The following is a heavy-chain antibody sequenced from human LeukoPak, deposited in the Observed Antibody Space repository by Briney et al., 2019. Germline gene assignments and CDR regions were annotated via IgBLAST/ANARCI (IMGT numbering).Heavy chain of an antibody. V-gene: IGHV1-46*01. CDR2: INPSGGST. J-gene: IGHJ4*02. CDR3: AREATMVRGVIITQPHADFDY. D-gene: IGHD3-10*01. CDR1: GYTFTSYY. Sequence: ASVKVSCKASGYTFTSYYMHWVRQAPGQGLEWMGIINPSGGSTSYAQKFQGRVTMTRDTSTSTVYMELSSLRSEDTAVYYCAREATMVRGVIITQPHADFDYWGQGTLVTVSS.